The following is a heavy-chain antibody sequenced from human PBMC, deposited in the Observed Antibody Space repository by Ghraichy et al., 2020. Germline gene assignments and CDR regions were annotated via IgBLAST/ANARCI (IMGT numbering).Heavy chain of an antibody. CDR1: GFTFSSYD. CDR2: IGTAGDT. J-gene: IGHJ2*01. Sequence: SCAASGFTFSSYDMHWVRQATGKGLEWVSAIGTAGDTYYPGSVKGRFTISRENAKNSLYLQMNSLRAGDTAVYYCARGHLRSSITIFGVRGWYFDLWGRGTLVTVSS. V-gene: IGHV3-13*01. CDR3: ARGHLRSSITIFGVRGWYFDL. D-gene: IGHD3-3*01.